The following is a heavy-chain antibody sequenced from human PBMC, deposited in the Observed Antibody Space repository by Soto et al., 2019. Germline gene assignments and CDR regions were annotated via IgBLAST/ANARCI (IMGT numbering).Heavy chain of an antibody. CDR1: GFTFSSYA. D-gene: IGHD6-19*01. Sequence: EVQLLESGGGLVQPGGSLRFSCVASGFTFSSYALNWVRQAPGKGLEWVSVISGSGGSTYYADSVKGRFTISRDNSKNTLYLQMNSLRADDTAVYYCAKSSGWFHPFDYWGQGTLVTVSS. CDR2: ISGSGGST. CDR3: AKSSGWFHPFDY. J-gene: IGHJ4*02. V-gene: IGHV3-23*01.